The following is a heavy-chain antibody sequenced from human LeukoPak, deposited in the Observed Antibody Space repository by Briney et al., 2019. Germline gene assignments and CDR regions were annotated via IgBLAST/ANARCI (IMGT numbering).Heavy chain of an antibody. J-gene: IGHJ4*02. D-gene: IGHD4-23*01. CDR2: IYPGDSDT. Sequence: GESLKISCKGSGYSFTSYWIGWVRQMPGKGLEWMGIIYPGDSDTRYSPSFQGQVTISADKSISTAYLQWSSLKASDTGMYYCARRPIGYGGFMYYFDYWGQGTLVTVSS. CDR1: GYSFTSYW. V-gene: IGHV5-51*01. CDR3: ARRPIGYGGFMYYFDY.